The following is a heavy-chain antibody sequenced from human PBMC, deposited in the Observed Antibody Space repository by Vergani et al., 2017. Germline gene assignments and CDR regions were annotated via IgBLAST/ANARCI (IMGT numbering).Heavy chain of an antibody. Sequence: QVQLVQSGAEVKKPGSSVKVSCKASGGTFSSYTISWVRQAPGQGLEWMGRIIPILGIANYAQKFQGRVTITADKSTSTAYMELSRLRSDDTAVYYCARGSCSSTSCYFPDWGQGTLVTVSS. CDR1: GGTFSSYT. J-gene: IGHJ4*02. D-gene: IGHD2-2*01. CDR3: ARGSCSSTSCYFPD. CDR2: IIPILGIA. V-gene: IGHV1-69*02.